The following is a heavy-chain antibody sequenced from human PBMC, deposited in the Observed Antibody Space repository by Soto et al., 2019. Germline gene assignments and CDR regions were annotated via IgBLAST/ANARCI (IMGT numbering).Heavy chain of an antibody. V-gene: IGHV4-39*01. J-gene: IGHJ4*02. CDR2: IYYSGST. CDR3: AREAIGSSWSFDS. D-gene: IGHD6-13*01. Sequence: QLQLQESGPGLVKPSETLSLTCTVSGGSISSSSYYWGWIRQPPGKGLEWMGSIYYSGSTYYNPSLRSRVTISVDTSQHQFSLKLSSVTAADTAVYYCAREAIGSSWSFDSWGQGTLVTVSS. CDR1: GGSISSSSYY.